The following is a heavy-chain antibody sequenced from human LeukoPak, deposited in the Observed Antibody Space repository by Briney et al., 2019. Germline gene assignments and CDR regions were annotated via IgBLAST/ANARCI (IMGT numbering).Heavy chain of an antibody. J-gene: IGHJ4*02. CDR3: ARISGSFESSFDY. Sequence: ASVKVSCKASGYTFTGCYMHWVRQAPGQGLEWMGWINPNSGGTNYAQKFQGRVTMTRDTSISTAYMELSRLRSDGTAVYYCARISGSFESSFDYWGQGTLVTVSS. V-gene: IGHV1-2*02. CDR2: INPNSGGT. CDR1: GYTFTGCY. D-gene: IGHD1-26*01.